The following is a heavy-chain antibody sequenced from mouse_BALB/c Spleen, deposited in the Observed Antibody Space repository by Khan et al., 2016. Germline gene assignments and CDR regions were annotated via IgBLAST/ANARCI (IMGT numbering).Heavy chain of an antibody. J-gene: IGHJ4*01. Sequence: EVQLQESGPGFVKPSQSLSLTCSVTGYSITSGYYCYWIRQFPGNYLEWIGYISYVGSNNYNPSLKNRISIARDTSTYQFFLKLNSMTTEDTATYYCARLRRVDAMDYWGQGTSVTVSS. CDR2: ISYVGSN. D-gene: IGHD1-2*01. V-gene: IGHV3-6*02. CDR1: GYSITSGYY. CDR3: ARLRRVDAMDY.